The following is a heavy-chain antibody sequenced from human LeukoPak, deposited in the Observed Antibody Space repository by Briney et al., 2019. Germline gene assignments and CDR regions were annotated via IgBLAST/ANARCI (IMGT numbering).Heavy chain of an antibody. CDR3: AREFVLRYFEGYMDV. CDR1: GFTFSTYS. CDR2: ISSRSSYI. J-gene: IGHJ6*03. V-gene: IGHV3-21*01. Sequence: GGSLRLSCAASGFTFSTYSMTWVRQAPGKGLEWVSSISSRSSYIYYADSVRGRFTISRDNAKNSLYLQMNSLRAEDTAVYYCAREFVLRYFEGYMDVWGKGTTVTVSS. D-gene: IGHD3-9*01.